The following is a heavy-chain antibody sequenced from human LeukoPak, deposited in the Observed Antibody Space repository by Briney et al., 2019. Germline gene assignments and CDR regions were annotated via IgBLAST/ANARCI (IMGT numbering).Heavy chain of an antibody. CDR3: ARRSEAFSGSPDY. J-gene: IGHJ4*02. D-gene: IGHD1-26*01. CDR1: GFTFDDYG. CDR2: INWNGGNT. V-gene: IGHV3-20*04. Sequence: GGSLRLSCAASGFTFDDYGMSWVRQAPGKGLEWVSGINWNGGNTGYADSVKGRFTISRDNAKNSLCLQMNSLRAEDTALYYCARRSEAFSGSPDYWGQGTLVTVSS.